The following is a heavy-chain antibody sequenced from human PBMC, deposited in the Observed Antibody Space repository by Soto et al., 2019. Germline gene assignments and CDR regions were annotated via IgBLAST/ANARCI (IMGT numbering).Heavy chain of an antibody. CDR1: GFTFSSYG. D-gene: IGHD6-13*01. Sequence: QVQLVESGGGVVQPGRSLRLSCAASGFTFSSYGMHWVRQAPGKGLEWVAVIWYDGSNKYYADSVKGRFTISRDNSKNTLYLQMNSLRAEDTAVYYCARDTQQLVPYYGMDVWGQGTTVTVSS. V-gene: IGHV3-33*01. CDR3: ARDTQQLVPYYGMDV. J-gene: IGHJ6*02. CDR2: IWYDGSNK.